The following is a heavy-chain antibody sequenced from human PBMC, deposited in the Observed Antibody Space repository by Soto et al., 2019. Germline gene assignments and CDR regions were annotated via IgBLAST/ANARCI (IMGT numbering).Heavy chain of an antibody. CDR2: ISYDGSNK. V-gene: IGHV3-30*18. CDR1: RFTFSTCG. CDR3: AKDHDPHITGPSDL. Sequence: ESGGGVVQPGRSLRLSCAASRFTFSTCGMHWVRQAPGKGLEWVSFISYDGSNKYYADSVKGRFTISRDNSKNTLYLQMNSLRVEDTAVFYCAKDHDPHITGPSDLWGQGTLVTVSS. J-gene: IGHJ5*02. D-gene: IGHD1-20*01.